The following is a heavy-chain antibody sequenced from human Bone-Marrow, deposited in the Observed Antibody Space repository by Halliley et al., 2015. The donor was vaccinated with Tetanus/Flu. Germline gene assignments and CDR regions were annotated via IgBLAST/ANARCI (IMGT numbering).Heavy chain of an antibody. D-gene: IGHD1-1*01. J-gene: IGHJ4*02. CDR2: VKQGGSGR. CDR3: ARTLNAGYLDY. Sequence: LEWVANVKQGGSGRHYVDSVKGRFTISRDDAKSSLYLEVNSLKAEDTAVYYCARTLNAGYLDYWGQGTLATVSS. V-gene: IGHV3-7*03.